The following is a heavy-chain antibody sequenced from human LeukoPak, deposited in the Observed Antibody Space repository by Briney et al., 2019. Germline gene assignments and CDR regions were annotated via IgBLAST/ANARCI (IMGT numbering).Heavy chain of an antibody. Sequence: PSETLSLTCTVSGGSISSDYWSWIRQPAGKGLEWIGRIYGSGSTIYNASLKSRVTTSVDTSKNQFSLNLSSVTAADTAVYYCARLRSPGDFDYWGQGTLVTVSS. CDR1: GGSISSDY. CDR2: IYGSGST. V-gene: IGHV4-4*07. J-gene: IGHJ4*02. D-gene: IGHD1-26*01. CDR3: ARLRSPGDFDY.